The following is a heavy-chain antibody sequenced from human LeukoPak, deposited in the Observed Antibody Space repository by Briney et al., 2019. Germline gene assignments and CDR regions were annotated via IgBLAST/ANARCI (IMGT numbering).Heavy chain of an antibody. J-gene: IGHJ4*02. CDR3: ARDGAYCGGDCYLFSDY. CDR2: ISAYNGNT. V-gene: IGHV1-18*04. CDR1: GYTFTGYY. D-gene: IGHD2-21*02. Sequence: APVKVSCKASGYTFTGYYMHWVRQAPGQGLEWMGWISAYNGNTNYAQKLQGRVTMTTDTSTSTAYMELRSLRSDDTAVYYCARDGAYCGGDCYLFSDYWGQGTLVTVSS.